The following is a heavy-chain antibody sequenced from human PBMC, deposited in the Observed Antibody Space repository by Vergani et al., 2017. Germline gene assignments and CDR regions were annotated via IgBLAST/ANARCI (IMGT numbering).Heavy chain of an antibody. Sequence: QVQLVESGGGVVQPGRSLRLSCAASGFTFSSYAMHWVRQAPGKGLEWVAVISYDGSNKYYADSVKGRFTISRDNSKNTLYLQMNSLRAEDTAVYYCARGSSSWYGKFDYWGQGPLVTVSS. J-gene: IGHJ4*02. CDR1: GFTFSSYA. V-gene: IGHV3-30-3*01. CDR2: ISYDGSNK. CDR3: ARGSSSWYGKFDY. D-gene: IGHD6-13*01.